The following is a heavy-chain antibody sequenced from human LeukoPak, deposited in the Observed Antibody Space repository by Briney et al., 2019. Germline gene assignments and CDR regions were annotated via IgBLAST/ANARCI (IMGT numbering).Heavy chain of an antibody. J-gene: IGHJ3*02. D-gene: IGHD3-10*02. Sequence: PGGSLRLSCAASGFTFSSYGMHWVRQAPGKGLEWVSFIRGGGAGTRYADPVQGRFIISRDNSKNTLYLQMNSLRVEDTATYYCAKCSANYYNDAFDMWGQGTMVTVSS. CDR3: AKCSANYYNDAFDM. CDR1: GFTFSSYG. CDR2: IRGGGAGT. V-gene: IGHV3-23*01.